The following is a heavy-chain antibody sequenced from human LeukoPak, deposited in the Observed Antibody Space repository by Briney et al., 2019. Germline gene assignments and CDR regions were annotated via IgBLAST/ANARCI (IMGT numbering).Heavy chain of an antibody. D-gene: IGHD3-10*01. J-gene: IGHJ6*03. V-gene: IGHV4-34*01. CDR2: INHSGST. CDR1: GGSFSGYY. Sequence: SETLSLTCAVYGGSFSGYYWSWIRQPPGKGLERIGEINHSGSTNYNPSLKSRVTISVDTSKNQFSLKLSSVTAADTAVYYCARESSGSYYNPQGYMDVWGKGTTVTVSS. CDR3: ARESSGSYYNPQGYMDV.